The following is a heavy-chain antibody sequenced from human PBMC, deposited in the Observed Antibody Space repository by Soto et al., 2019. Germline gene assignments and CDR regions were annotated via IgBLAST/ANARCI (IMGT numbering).Heavy chain of an antibody. J-gene: IGHJ3*02. CDR2: MNPNSGNT. CDR3: AHAAAGTATDAFYI. CDR1: GYTFTSYD. V-gene: IGHV1-8*01. Sequence: ASVKVSCKASGYTFTSYDINWVRQATGQGLEWMGWMNPNSGNTGYAQKFQGRVTMTRNTSISTAYMELSSLRSEDTAVYYCAHAAAGTATDAFYIWGQGTMVTVS. D-gene: IGHD6-13*01.